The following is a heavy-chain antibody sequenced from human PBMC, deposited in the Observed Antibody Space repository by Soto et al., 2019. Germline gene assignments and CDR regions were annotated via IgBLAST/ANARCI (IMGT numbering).Heavy chain of an antibody. CDR3: ATSGNKKQWLVQLDY. Sequence: GGSLRLSCAVSGFTFSSYAMSWVRQAPGKGLEWVSAISGSGGSTYYADSVKGRFTISRDNSKNTLYLQMNSLRAEDTAVYYCATSGNKKQWLVQLDYWGQGTLVTVSS. J-gene: IGHJ4*02. CDR1: GFTFSSYA. V-gene: IGHV3-23*01. D-gene: IGHD6-19*01. CDR2: ISGSGGST.